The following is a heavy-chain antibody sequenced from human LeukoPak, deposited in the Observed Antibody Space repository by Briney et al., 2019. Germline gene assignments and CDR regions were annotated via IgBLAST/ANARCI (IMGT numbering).Heavy chain of an antibody. Sequence: SETLSLTCAVSGGSISSGGYSWSWIRQPPGKGLEWIGYIYHSGSTYYNPSLKSRVTISVDRSKNQFSLKLSSVTAADTAVYYCARGGQQLGFDYWGQGTLVTVSS. V-gene: IGHV4-30-2*01. CDR3: ARGGQQLGFDY. D-gene: IGHD6-13*01. J-gene: IGHJ4*02. CDR1: GGSISSGGYS. CDR2: IYHSGST.